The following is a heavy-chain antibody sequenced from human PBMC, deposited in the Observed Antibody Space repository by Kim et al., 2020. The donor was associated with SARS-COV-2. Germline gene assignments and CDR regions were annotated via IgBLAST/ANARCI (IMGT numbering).Heavy chain of an antibody. V-gene: IGHV3-30*18. J-gene: IGHJ4*02. Sequence: GGSLRLSCAASGFTFGSYAMHWVRQAPDRGLEWLASISHDGSEKKYLVSVKGRFTISRDNSKKTLQLQMDSLTVEDTAMYYCAKDVGAQDYFQFWGQGA. CDR2: ISHDGSEK. D-gene: IGHD1-26*01. CDR3: AKDVGAQDYFQF. CDR1: GFTFGSYA.